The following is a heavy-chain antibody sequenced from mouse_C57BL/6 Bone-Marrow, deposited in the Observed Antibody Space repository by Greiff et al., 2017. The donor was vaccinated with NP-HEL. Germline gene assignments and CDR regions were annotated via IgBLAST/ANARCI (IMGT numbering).Heavy chain of an antibody. Sequence: LEWVAYISNGGGSTYYPDTVKGRFTISRDNAKNTLYLQMSRLKSEDTAMYYCARSPEFAYWGQGTLVTVSA. J-gene: IGHJ3*01. CDR3: ARSPEFAY. CDR2: ISNGGGST. V-gene: IGHV5-12*01.